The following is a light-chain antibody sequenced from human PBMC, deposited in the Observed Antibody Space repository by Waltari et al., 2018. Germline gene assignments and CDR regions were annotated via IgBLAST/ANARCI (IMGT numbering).Light chain of an antibody. CDR1: QGISKW. Sequence: DIQMTQSPSSLSASVGDRVTITCRASQGISKWLAWYQQTPGKAPNLLIYKASSLQSGVPSRFSGSGFGTDFTLTISSLQPEDFATYYCQQYNSAPHSFGQGTKVEI. J-gene: IGKJ2*03. V-gene: IGKV1-12*01. CDR3: QQYNSAPHS. CDR2: KAS.